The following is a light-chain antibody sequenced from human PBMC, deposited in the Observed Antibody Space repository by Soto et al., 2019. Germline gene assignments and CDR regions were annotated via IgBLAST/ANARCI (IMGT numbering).Light chain of an antibody. J-gene: IGLJ1*01. V-gene: IGLV2-8*01. Sequence: QSVLTQPPSASGSPGQSVTISCTGTSSDVGGYDYVSWYQQHPGKAPELIIYEVNKRPSGVPDRFSGSKSGNTASLTVSGHQAEDEADYYCNSYSGSNNFVVFGTGTKVTV. CDR1: SSDVGGYDY. CDR2: EVN. CDR3: NSYSGSNNFVV.